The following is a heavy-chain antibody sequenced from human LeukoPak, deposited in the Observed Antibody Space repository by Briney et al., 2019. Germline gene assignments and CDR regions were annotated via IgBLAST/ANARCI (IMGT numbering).Heavy chain of an antibody. J-gene: IGHJ6*02. CDR3: ARSSRGHFHYYYYGMDV. CDR1: GGTFSSYA. CDR2: IIPIFGTA. Sequence: SVKVSCKASGGTFSSYAISWVRQAPGQGLEWMGGIIPIFGTANYAQNFQGRVTITADESTSTAYMELRSLRSEDTAVYYCARSSRGHFHYYYYGMDVWGQGTTVTVSS. D-gene: IGHD6-25*01. V-gene: IGHV1-69*01.